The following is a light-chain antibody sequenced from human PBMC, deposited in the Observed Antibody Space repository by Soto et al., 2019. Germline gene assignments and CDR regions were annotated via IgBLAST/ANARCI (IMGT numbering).Light chain of an antibody. V-gene: IGLV2-23*02. CDR1: SSDVGSHNL. J-gene: IGLJ7*01. Sequence: QSALTQPASVSGSPGQSITISCTGTSSDVGSHNLVSWYQQHPGQAPKLMIYEVSKRPLGVSTRCSASKSGNTASLPISGLQAEDEADYYCCSYGGSRAVFGGGTQLTVL. CDR2: EVS. CDR3: CSYGGSRAV.